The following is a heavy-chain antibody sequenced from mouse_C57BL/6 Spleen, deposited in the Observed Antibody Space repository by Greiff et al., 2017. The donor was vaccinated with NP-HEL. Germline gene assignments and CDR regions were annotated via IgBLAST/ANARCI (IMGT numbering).Heavy chain of an antibody. Sequence: QVQLKQSGPGLVQPSQSLSITCTVSGFSLTSYGVHWVRQSPGKGLEWLGVIWSGGSTDYNAAFISRLSISKDNSKSQVFFKMNSLQADDTAIYYCARNRVYGNYDWYFDVWGTGTTVTVSS. V-gene: IGHV2-2*01. J-gene: IGHJ1*03. D-gene: IGHD2-10*02. CDR2: IWSGGST. CDR1: GFSLTSYG. CDR3: ARNRVYGNYDWYFDV.